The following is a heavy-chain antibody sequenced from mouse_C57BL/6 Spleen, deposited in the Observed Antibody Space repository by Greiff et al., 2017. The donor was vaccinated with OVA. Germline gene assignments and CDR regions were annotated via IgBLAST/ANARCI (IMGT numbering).Heavy chain of an antibody. CDR1: GFTFSSYG. D-gene: IGHD2-1*01. V-gene: IGHV5-6*01. CDR3: ARQDYGNYDWYFDV. Sequence: EVQLVESGGDLVKPGGSLKLSCAASGFTFSSYGMSWVRQTPDKRLEWVATISSGGSYTYYPDSVKGRFTISRDNAKNTLYLQMSSLKSEDTAMYYCARQDYGNYDWYFDVWGTGTTVTVSS. CDR2: ISSGGSYT. J-gene: IGHJ1*03.